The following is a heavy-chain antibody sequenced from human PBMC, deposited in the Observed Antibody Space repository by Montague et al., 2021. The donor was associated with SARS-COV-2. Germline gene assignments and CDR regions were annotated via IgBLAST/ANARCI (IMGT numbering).Heavy chain of an antibody. D-gene: IGHD3-9*01. CDR1: GVSVTDYY. Sequence: SETLSLTCTVSGVSVTDYYWSWIRQPPGKGLEWVGYVLYNKGTNFNPSLKSRVAISVDTSKNQFSLRLTSVTAADTAVYYCVRHPHNDGLNGPPDFWDQGTLVTVSS. CDR3: VRHPHNDGLNGPPDF. V-gene: IGHV4-59*08. J-gene: IGHJ4*02. CDR2: VLYNKGT.